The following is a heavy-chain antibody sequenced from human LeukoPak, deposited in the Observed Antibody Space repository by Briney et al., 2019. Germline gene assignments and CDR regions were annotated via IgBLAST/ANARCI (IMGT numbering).Heavy chain of an antibody. D-gene: IGHD4-17*01. J-gene: IGHJ4*02. V-gene: IGHV3-30-3*01. CDR1: GFTFSSYA. Sequence: GGSLRLSCAASGFTFSSYAMHWVRQAPGKGLEWVAVISYDGSNEYYADSVKGRFTISRDNSKNTLYLQMNSLRAEDTAVYYCARGNYDGNYVGAFDYWGQGTLVTVSS. CDR2: ISYDGSNE. CDR3: ARGNYDGNYVGAFDY.